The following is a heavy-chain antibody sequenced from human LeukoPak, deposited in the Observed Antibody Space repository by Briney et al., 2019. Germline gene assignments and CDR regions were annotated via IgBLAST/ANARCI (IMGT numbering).Heavy chain of an antibody. D-gene: IGHD6-13*01. CDR2: ISYDGSNK. Sequence: GGSLRLSCAASGFTFSRYGMHWVRQAPGKGLEWVAVISYDGSNKYYADSVKGRFTISRDNSKNTLYLQMNSLRVEDTAVYYCAKGLHSSSWNDAFDIWGQGTTVTVSS. V-gene: IGHV3-30*18. J-gene: IGHJ3*02. CDR1: GFTFSRYG. CDR3: AKGLHSSSWNDAFDI.